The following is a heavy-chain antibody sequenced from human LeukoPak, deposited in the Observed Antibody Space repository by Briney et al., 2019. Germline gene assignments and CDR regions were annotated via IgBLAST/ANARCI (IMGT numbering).Heavy chain of an antibody. J-gene: IGHJ5*02. Sequence: PGGSLRLSCAASGFTFSDYYMSWVRQAPGKGLEWVSYISSSGSTIYYADSVKGRFTISRDNAKNSLYLQMNSLRAEDTAVYYCARGYYDILIGSNWFDPWGQGTLVTVSS. CDR2: ISSSGSTI. D-gene: IGHD3-9*01. CDR3: ARGYYDILIGSNWFDP. CDR1: GFTFSDYY. V-gene: IGHV3-11*01.